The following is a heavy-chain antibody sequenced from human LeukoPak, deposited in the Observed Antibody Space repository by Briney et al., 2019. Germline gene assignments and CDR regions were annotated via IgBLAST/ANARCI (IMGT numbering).Heavy chain of an antibody. D-gene: IGHD3-22*01. CDR1: GYTFTNYG. CDR2: ISGFNGIT. V-gene: IGHV1-18*01. CDR3: ARDPGIYYHDSSGRFDY. J-gene: IGHJ4*02. Sequence: ASVKVSCKASGYTFTNYGLSWVRQAPGQGLEWMGWISGFNGITNYAQRLQGRVTMTTDTSTNTAYMELRSLRSDDTAVYYCARDPGIYYHDSSGRFDYWGQGTLVNVSS.